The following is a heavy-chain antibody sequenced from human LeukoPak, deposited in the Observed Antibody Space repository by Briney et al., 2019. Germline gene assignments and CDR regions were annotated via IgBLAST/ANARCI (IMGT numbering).Heavy chain of an antibody. CDR1: GGTFSSYA. D-gene: IGHD2-15*01. Sequence: GASVKVSCKASGGTFSSYAISWVRQAPGQGLEWMGRIIPILGIANYAQKFQGRVTITADKSTSTAYMELSSLRSEDTAVYYCARDRGYCSGGSCGKEDAFDIWGQGTMVTVSS. CDR2: IIPILGIA. V-gene: IGHV1-69*04. CDR3: ARDRGYCSGGSCGKEDAFDI. J-gene: IGHJ3*02.